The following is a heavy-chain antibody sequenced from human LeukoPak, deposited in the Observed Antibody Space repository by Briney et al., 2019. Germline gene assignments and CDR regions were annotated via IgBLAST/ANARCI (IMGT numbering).Heavy chain of an antibody. V-gene: IGHV4-59*01. CDR1: GGSISRNY. CDR3: ARLPPSHLGYFDY. CDR2: TYDTGST. J-gene: IGHJ4*02. Sequence: SETLSLTCSVSGGSISRNYWNWIRQPAGKGPEWIGYTYDTGSTIYTPSLKSRVTISLDTSRNQVSLKLISVTAADTAVYYCARLPPSHLGYFDYWGQEIPVTVSS. D-gene: IGHD3-3*02.